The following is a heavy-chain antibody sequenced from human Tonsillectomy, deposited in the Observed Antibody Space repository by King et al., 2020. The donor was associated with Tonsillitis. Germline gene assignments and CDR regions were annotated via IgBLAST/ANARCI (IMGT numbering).Heavy chain of an antibody. V-gene: IGHV3-74*01. CDR1: EFTFSDYW. J-gene: IGHJ4*02. CDR3: TRGVVYYYDSRSYYNFDS. CDR2: IKSDGRAT. Sequence: VKLVESGGGLVQPGGSLGLSCVASEFTFSDYWMHWVRQAPGKGLVWVSRIKSDGRATNYADSVKGRFTISRENAKNTLYLQMNNMRAEDTAVYYCTRGVVYYYDSRSYYNFDSWGQGTLVTVSS. D-gene: IGHD3-22*01.